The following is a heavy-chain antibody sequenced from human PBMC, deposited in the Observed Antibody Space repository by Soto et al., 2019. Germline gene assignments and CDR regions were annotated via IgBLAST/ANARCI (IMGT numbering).Heavy chain of an antibody. V-gene: IGHV4-31*03. D-gene: IGHD4-17*01. J-gene: IGHJ3*02. Sequence: SETLSLTCTVSGGSISSGGYYWSWIRQHPGKGLEWIGYIYYSGSTYYNPSLKSRVTISVDTSKNQFSLKLSSVTAADTAVYYCARDDVTVPLGAFDIWGQGTMVTVSS. CDR2: IYYSGST. CDR1: GGSISSGGYY. CDR3: ARDDVTVPLGAFDI.